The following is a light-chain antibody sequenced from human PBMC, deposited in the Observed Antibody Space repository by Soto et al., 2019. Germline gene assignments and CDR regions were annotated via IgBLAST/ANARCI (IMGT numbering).Light chain of an antibody. CDR2: GAS. J-gene: IGKJ3*01. V-gene: IGKV3-20*01. CDR3: QQYGSSTPSFT. Sequence: EIVLTQSPGTLSLSPGERATLSCRASQSVSSSYLAWYQQKPGQAPRLLIYGASSRATGIPERFSGSGSGTDFPLTISRLEPEDFAVYYCQQYGSSTPSFTFGPGTKVDIK. CDR1: QSVSSSY.